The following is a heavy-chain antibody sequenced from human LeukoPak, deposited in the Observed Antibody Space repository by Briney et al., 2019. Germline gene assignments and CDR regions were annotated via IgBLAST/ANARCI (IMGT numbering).Heavy chain of an antibody. CDR2: IRQDGNEK. V-gene: IGHV3-7*01. D-gene: IGHD5-12*01. Sequence: GGSLRLSCAASGFTSATFWMTWIRQAPGKGLEWVAGIRQDGNEKYYLDSVKGRFTISRDNAKNSLYLQMNSLRVEDTAVYYCVRDIGYGDYWGQGTLVTVSS. J-gene: IGHJ4*02. CDR1: GFTSATFW. CDR3: VRDIGYGDY.